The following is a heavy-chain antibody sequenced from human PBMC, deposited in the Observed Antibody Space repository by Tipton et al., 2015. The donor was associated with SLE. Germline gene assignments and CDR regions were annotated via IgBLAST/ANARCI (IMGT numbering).Heavy chain of an antibody. D-gene: IGHD3-22*01. CDR1: GFTFSTYG. V-gene: IGHV3-33*08. CDR2: IWYDGGNK. J-gene: IGHJ3*02. CDR3: ATQITMRDAFDI. Sequence: SLRLSCAASGFTFSTYGMHXXRQAPGKGLEWVAVIWYDGGNKYYGDSVKGRFTISRDNSKNTLYLQMNSLRAEDTAVYYCATQITMRDAFDIWGQGTMVTVSS.